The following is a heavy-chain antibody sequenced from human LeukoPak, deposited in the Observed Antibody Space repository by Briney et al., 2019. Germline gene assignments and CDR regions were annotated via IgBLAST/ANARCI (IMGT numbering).Heavy chain of an antibody. CDR1: GYTFTGYY. D-gene: IGHD3-9*01. CDR2: IIPIFGTA. V-gene: IGHV1-69*13. CDR3: ARDDILTGYYY. J-gene: IGHJ4*02. Sequence: ASVKVSCKASGYTFTGYYMHWVRQAPGQGLEWMGGIIPIFGTANYAQKFQGRVTITADESTSTAYMELSSLRSEDTAVYYCARDDILTGYYYWGQGTLVTVSS.